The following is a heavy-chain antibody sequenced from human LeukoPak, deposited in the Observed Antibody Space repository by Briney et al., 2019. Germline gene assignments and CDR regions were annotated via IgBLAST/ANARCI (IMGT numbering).Heavy chain of an antibody. CDR3: ARALPRIAAAGYYFDY. J-gene: IGHJ4*02. V-gene: IGHV4-59*01. CDR2: IYYSGST. Sequence: SETLSLTCTVSGGSISSYYWSWVRQPPGKGLEWIGYIYYSGSTNYNPSLKSRVTISVDTSKNQFSLKLSSVTAADTAVYYCARALPRIAAAGYYFDYWGQGTLVTVSS. CDR1: GGSISSYY. D-gene: IGHD6-13*01.